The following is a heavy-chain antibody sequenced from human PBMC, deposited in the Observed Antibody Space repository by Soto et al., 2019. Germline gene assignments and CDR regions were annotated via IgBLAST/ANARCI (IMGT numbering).Heavy chain of an antibody. CDR3: ARGVTSGRTYYYDSSGYTPLFDY. CDR2: INHSGST. J-gene: IGHJ4*02. V-gene: IGHV4-34*01. CDR1: GGSFSGYY. D-gene: IGHD3-22*01. Sequence: PSETLSLTCAVYGGSFSGYYWSWIRQPPGKGLEWIGEINHSGSTNYNPSLKSRVTISVDTSKNQFSLKLSSVTAADTAVYYCARGVTSGRTYYYDSSGYTPLFDYWGQGTLVTV.